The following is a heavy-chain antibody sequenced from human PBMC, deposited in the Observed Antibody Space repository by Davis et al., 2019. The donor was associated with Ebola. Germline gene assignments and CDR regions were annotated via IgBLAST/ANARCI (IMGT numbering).Heavy chain of an antibody. Sequence: SETLSLTCTVSGGSISSYYWSWIRQPPGKGLEWIGYIYYSGSTNYNPSLKSRVTISVDTSKNQFSLKLSSVTAADTAVYYCASPGNSNNDDAFDLWGQGTMVTVS. D-gene: IGHD1-1*01. J-gene: IGHJ3*01. CDR2: IYYSGST. CDR3: ASPGNSNNDDAFDL. CDR1: GGSISSYY. V-gene: IGHV4-59*08.